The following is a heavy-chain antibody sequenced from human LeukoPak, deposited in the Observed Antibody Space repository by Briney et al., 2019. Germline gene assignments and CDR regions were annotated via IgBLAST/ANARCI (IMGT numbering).Heavy chain of an antibody. J-gene: IGHJ3*02. D-gene: IGHD3-22*01. Sequence: SETLSLTCTVSGGSISSYYWSWIRQPPGKGLEWIGYIYYSGSTNYNPSLKSRVTISVDTSKNQFSLKLSSVTAADTAVYYCARRSRGYYWYAFDIWGQGTMVTVSS. CDR1: GGSISSYY. CDR2: IYYSGST. CDR3: ARRSRGYYWYAFDI. V-gene: IGHV4-59*08.